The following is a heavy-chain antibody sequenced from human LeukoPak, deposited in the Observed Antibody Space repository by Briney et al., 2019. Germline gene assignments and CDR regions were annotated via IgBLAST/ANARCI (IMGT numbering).Heavy chain of an antibody. CDR2: IYGGGTT. D-gene: IGHD3-3*01. J-gene: IGHJ4*02. V-gene: IGHV3-53*01. CDR3: ARVVYNTHFDY. CDR1: GFTVSSNY. Sequence: PGGSLRLSCAASGFTVSSNYMSWVRQAPGKGLEWVSVIYGGGTTKYTDSVKGRFTISRDNSKNTLYLQMNSLRAEDTAVYYCARVVYNTHFDYWGQGALVTVSS.